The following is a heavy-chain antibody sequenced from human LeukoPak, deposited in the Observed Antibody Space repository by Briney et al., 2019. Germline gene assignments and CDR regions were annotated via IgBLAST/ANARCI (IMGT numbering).Heavy chain of an antibody. CDR2: IYYSGST. J-gene: IGHJ4*02. CDR3: ASSEYSSSSPDY. CDR1: GGSVSSFY. V-gene: IGHV4-59*02. Sequence: SETLSLTCTVSGGSVSSFYWSWIRQPPGKGLEWIGYIYYSGSTNYNPSLKSRVTISVDTSKNQFSLKLSSVTAADTAVYYCASSEYSSSSPDYWGQGTLVTVSS. D-gene: IGHD6-6*01.